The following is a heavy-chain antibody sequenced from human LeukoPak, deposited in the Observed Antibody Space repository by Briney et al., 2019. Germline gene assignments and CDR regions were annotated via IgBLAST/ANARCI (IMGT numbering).Heavy chain of an antibody. CDR1: GGSFSGYY. CDR3: TRDWTRLSSVF. D-gene: IGHD3/OR15-3a*01. CDR2: IYSSESNPHT. J-gene: IGHJ4*02. V-gene: IGHV4-4*07. Sequence: SETLSLTCAVYGGSFSGYYWGWVRQPAGKGLDWIGRIYSSESNPHTNYNPSLKSRVTLSVDTSTNQVSLKLNSVTAADTAVYYCTRDWTRLSSVFWGQGVLVTVSS.